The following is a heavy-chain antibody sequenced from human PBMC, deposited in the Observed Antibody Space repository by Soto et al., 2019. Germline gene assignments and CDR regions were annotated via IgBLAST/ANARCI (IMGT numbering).Heavy chain of an antibody. CDR2: FSAGGRA. Sequence: EVQLLESGGALVRPGGSLRLSCAASGFSFNNYALSWVRQAPGKGLEWVSTFSAGGRAYYAASVQGRFTIARDSSQDTVHLQISDLRPEDTAAYYCAKESLPEHYGDTLFDYWGQGTRVTVSS. CDR1: GFSFNNYA. CDR3: AKESLPEHYGDTLFDY. J-gene: IGHJ4*02. V-gene: IGHV3-23*01. D-gene: IGHD4-17*01.